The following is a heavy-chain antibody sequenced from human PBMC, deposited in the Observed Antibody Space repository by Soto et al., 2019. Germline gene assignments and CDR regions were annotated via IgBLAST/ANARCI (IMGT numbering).Heavy chain of an antibody. CDR3: ARTPDTVMVDY. V-gene: IGHV1-3*04. J-gene: IGHJ4*02. D-gene: IGHD5-18*01. CDR2: FNTGNGNT. CDR1: GYTFTTHA. Sequence: ASVKVSCKASGYTFTTHAIHWVRQAPGQRLEWMGWFNTGNGNTKYSQKFQGRVTITRDTSASTAYMELSSLTSEDTAVYYCARTPDTVMVDYWGRGTLVTVSS.